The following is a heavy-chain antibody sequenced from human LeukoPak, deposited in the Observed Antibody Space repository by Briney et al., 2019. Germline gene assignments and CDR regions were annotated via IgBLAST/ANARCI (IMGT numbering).Heavy chain of an antibody. D-gene: IGHD2-2*02. CDR3: ARYMGRYQLLYGPYYYYGMDG. Sequence: ASVQVSCKASGYAFTSDDINWVRQATGQGLEWMGWMSPNSGNTGYAQTFQGRVTMTRNTSISTAYMELSSLRSGDTAVYYCARYMGRYQLLYGPYYYYGMDGWGQGTTVTVSS. V-gene: IGHV1-8*01. J-gene: IGHJ6*02. CDR2: MSPNSGNT. CDR1: GYAFTSDD.